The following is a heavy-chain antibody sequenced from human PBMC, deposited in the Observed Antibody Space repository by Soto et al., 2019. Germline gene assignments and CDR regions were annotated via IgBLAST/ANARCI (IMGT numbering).Heavy chain of an antibody. CDR2: IYYSGNT. CDR1: GGSTSSGGYY. J-gene: IGHJ4*01. D-gene: IGHD3-10*01. V-gene: IGHV4-31*03. Sequence: SETLSLTCTVSGGSTSSGGYYWSWIRQHPGKGLEWIGYIYYSGNTYYNPSLKSRVTISADTSKSQFSLKLTSVTAADTAVYYCWRGSARAREVDCWGQPTLVTVSA. CDR3: WRGSARAREVDC.